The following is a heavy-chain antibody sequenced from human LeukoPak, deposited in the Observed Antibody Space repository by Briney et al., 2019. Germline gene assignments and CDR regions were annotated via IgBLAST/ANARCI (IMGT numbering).Heavy chain of an antibody. CDR3: ARAVGVAARPVDY. Sequence: ASVKVSCXASGYTFTSYDINWARQATGQGLEWMGWMNPNSGNTGYAQKFQGRVTMTRNTSISTAYMELSSLRSEDTAVYYCARAVGVAARPVDYWGQGTLVTVSS. CDR1: GYTFTSYD. J-gene: IGHJ4*02. V-gene: IGHV1-8*01. D-gene: IGHD6-6*01. CDR2: MNPNSGNT.